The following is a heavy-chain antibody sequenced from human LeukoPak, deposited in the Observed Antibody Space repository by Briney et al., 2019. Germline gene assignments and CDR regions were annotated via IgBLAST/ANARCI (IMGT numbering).Heavy chain of an antibody. Sequence: ASVKVSCKASGYTFTGYYMHWVRQAPGQGLEWMGIINPSGGSTSYAQKFQGRVTMTRDTSTSTVYMELSSLRSEDTAVYYCATCNDYGDYYYGMDVWGQGTTVTVSS. CDR3: ATCNDYGDYYYGMDV. CDR2: INPSGGST. V-gene: IGHV1-46*01. CDR1: GYTFTGYY. D-gene: IGHD4-17*01. J-gene: IGHJ6*02.